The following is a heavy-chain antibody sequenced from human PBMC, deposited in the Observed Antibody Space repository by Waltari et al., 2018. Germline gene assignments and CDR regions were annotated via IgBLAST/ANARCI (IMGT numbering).Heavy chain of an antibody. V-gene: IGHV4-39*07. CDR1: GGSISSSSYY. J-gene: IGHJ5*02. CDR3: ASVRAGYCSGGSCQNWFDP. D-gene: IGHD2-15*01. Sequence: QLQLQESGPGLVKPSETLSLTCTVSGGSISSSSYYWGWIRQPPGKGLEWIGSIYYSGSTYYNPSLKSRVTISVDTSKNQFSLKLSSVTAADTAVYYCASVRAGYCSGGSCQNWFDPWGQGTLVTVSS. CDR2: IYYSGST.